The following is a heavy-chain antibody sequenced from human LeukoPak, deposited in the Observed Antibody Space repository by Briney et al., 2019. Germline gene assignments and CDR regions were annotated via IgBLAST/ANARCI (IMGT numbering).Heavy chain of an antibody. CDR2: ISSSGSTI. Sequence: GGSLRLSCAASGFTFSSYEMNWVRQAPGKGLEWVSYISSSGSTIYYADSVKGRFTISRDNAKNSLYLQMNSLRAENTAVYYCARDPLPYYDILTGYYSQPHYFDYWGQGTLVTVSS. V-gene: IGHV3-48*03. CDR1: GFTFSSYE. J-gene: IGHJ4*02. D-gene: IGHD3-9*01. CDR3: ARDPLPYYDILTGYYSQPHYFDY.